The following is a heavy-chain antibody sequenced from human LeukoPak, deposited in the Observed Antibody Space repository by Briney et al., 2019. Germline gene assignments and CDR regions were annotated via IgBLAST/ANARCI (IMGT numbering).Heavy chain of an antibody. J-gene: IGHJ6*03. CDR1: GFTFSSYA. CDR2: ISSNGGGT. CDR3: ARDALGYCSSTSCPLDYYMDV. D-gene: IGHD2-2*01. V-gene: IGHV3-64*01. Sequence: TGGSLRLSCAASGFTFSSYAMHWVRQAPGKGLEYVSAISSNGGGTYYANSVKGRFTISRDNSKNTLYLQMGSLRAEDMAVYYCARDALGYCSSTSCPLDYYMDVWGKGTTVTVSS.